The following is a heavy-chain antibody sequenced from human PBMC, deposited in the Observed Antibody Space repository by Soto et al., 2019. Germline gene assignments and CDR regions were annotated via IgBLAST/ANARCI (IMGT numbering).Heavy chain of an antibody. CDR2: IKQDGSEK. CDR1: GFTFSSYW. D-gene: IGHD4-4*01. CDR3: ARGPNPRSNYYYYYGMDV. Sequence: PGGSLRLSCAASGFTFSSYWMSWVRQAPGKGLEWVANIKQDGSEKYYVDSVKGRFTISRDNAKNSLYLQMNSLRAEDTAVYYCARGPNPRSNYYYYYGMDVWGQGTTVTVAS. V-gene: IGHV3-7*05. J-gene: IGHJ6*02.